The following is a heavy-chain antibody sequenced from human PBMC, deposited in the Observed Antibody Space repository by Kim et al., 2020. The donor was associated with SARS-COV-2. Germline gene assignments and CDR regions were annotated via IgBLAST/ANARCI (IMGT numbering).Heavy chain of an antibody. D-gene: IGHD6-13*01. CDR3: ATDLIAAAGTIDYYYGMDV. J-gene: IGHJ6*02. CDR2: FYPEDGET. Sequence: ASVKVSCKVSGYTLTELSMHWVRQAPGKGLEWMGGFYPEDGETIYAQKFQGRVTMTEDTSTDTAYMELSSLRSEDTAVYYCATDLIAAAGTIDYYYGMDVWGQGTTVTVSS. V-gene: IGHV1-24*01. CDR1: GYTLTELS.